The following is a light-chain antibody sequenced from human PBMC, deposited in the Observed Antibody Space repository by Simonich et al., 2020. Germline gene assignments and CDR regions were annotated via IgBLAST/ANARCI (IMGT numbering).Light chain of an antibody. V-gene: IGKV4-1*01. CDR1: QSVLYSSNNKNY. J-gene: IGKJ2*01. CDR3: QQYYSTPPT. Sequence: DIVMTQSPDSLAVSLGERATINCNSSQSVLYSSNNKNYLAWYQQKPGQPPKLLIYWASTRESGVPDRFSGSGSGTDFTLTISSLQAEDGAVYYCQQYYSTPPTFGQGTKLEIK. CDR2: WAS.